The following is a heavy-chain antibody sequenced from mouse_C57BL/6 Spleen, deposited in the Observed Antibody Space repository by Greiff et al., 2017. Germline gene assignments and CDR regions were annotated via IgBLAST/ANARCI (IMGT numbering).Heavy chain of an antibody. CDR3: ARDDDDYFDY. J-gene: IGHJ2*01. Sequence: EVKVVESGGGLVKPGGSLKLSCAASGFTFSSYTMSWVRQTPEKRMGWVATISGGGGNTDYPDSVKGRLTSSRDNAKNTRYMQMSSVRSEDTALYYCARDDDDYFDYWGQGTTLTVAS. V-gene: IGHV5-9*01. CDR1: GFTFSSYT. CDR2: ISGGGGNT. D-gene: IGHD2-4*01.